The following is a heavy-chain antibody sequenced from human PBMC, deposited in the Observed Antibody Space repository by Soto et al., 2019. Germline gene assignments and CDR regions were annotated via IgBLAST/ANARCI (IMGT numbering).Heavy chain of an antibody. V-gene: IGHV3-30*18. D-gene: IGHD2-2*01. J-gene: IGHJ4*02. CDR2: ISYDGSNK. CDR3: AKDTSTSYFRYYFDY. CDR1: GFTFSSYG. Sequence: PGGSRRLSCAASGFTFSSYGMHWVRQAPGKGLEWVAVISYDGSNKYYADSVKGRFTISRDNSKNTLYLQMNSLRAEDTAVYYCAKDTSTSYFRYYFDYWGQGALVTVSS.